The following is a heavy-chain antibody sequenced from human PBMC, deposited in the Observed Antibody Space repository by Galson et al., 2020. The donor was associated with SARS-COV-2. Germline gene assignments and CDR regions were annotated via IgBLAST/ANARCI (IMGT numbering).Heavy chain of an antibody. D-gene: IGHD2-2*01. J-gene: IGHJ4*02. Sequence: GESLKISCAASGFTFSSYGMHWVRQAPGKGLEWVAVISYDGSNKYYADSVKGRFTISRDNSKNTLYLQMNSLRAEDTAVYYCARDSLRYCSSTSCYAGYWGQGTLVTVSS. V-gene: IGHV3-30*03. CDR3: ARDSLRYCSSTSCYAGY. CDR2: ISYDGSNK. CDR1: GFTFSSYG.